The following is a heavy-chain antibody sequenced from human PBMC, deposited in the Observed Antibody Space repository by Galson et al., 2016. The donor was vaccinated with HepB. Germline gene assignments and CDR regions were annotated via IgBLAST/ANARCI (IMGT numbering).Heavy chain of an antibody. D-gene: IGHD5-24*01. Sequence: SLRLSCAASGFTFSSYWMSWVRQAPGKGLEWVANIKEDGSEEYYVDSVKGRFTISRDNAKNSLYLQMNRLRAEDTAVYYCARRMATITSFGYWGQGTLVTVSS. J-gene: IGHJ4*02. CDR1: GFTFSSYW. V-gene: IGHV3-7*01. CDR3: ARRMATITSFGY. CDR2: IKEDGSEE.